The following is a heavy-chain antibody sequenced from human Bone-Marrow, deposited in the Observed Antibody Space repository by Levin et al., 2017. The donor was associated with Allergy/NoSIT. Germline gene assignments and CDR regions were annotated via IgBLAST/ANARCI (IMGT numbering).Heavy chain of an antibody. CDR3: AIFSGVVIWRDAFDI. Sequence: GGSLRLSCAASGFTFSSYWMHWVRQAPGKGLVWVSRINSDGSSTSYADSVKGRFTISRDNAKNTLYLQMNSLRAEDTAVYYCAIFSGVVIWRDAFDIWGQGTMVTVSS. CDR2: INSDGSST. J-gene: IGHJ3*02. CDR1: GFTFSSYW. V-gene: IGHV3-74*01. D-gene: IGHD3-3*01.